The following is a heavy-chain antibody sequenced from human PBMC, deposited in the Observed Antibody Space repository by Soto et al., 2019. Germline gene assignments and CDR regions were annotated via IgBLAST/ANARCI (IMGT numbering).Heavy chain of an antibody. V-gene: IGHV4-61*01. CDR3: ARANANDIDCLH. J-gene: IGHJ4*02. CDR1: GGSVSSDSYS. Sequence: SETLSLTCTVSGGSVSSDSYSWSWIRQPPGKGLEWIGYIYYIGSTTYNPSLKSRVTISVDTSKNQFSLKLSSVTAADTAVYFCARANANDIDCLHWGQRTPVTVSS. CDR2: IYYIGST. D-gene: IGHD3-9*01.